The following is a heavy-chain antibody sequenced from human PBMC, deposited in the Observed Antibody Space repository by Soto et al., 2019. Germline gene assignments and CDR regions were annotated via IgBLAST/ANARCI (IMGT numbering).Heavy chain of an antibody. CDR3: GPPGGGGGY. D-gene: IGHD3-10*01. J-gene: IGHJ4*02. CDR2: IYSGGYT. V-gene: IGHV3-53*01. Sequence: EVQLVESGGGLIQPGGSLRLSCAVSGFTVSNNYMSWVRQAPGKGLEGVSVIYSGGYTAYGDSVKGRFTISRDNSKNTLYLQMKSRGAAHPAVYYWGPPGGGGGYWGQGTLVTVSS. CDR1: GFTVSNNY.